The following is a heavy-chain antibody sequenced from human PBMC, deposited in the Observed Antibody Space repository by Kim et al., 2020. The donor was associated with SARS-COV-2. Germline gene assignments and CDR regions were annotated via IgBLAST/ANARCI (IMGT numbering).Heavy chain of an antibody. D-gene: IGHD3-3*01. Sequence: VKGRFTISRDNSKTTLYLQMNSLRAEDTAVYYCAKDPHYDFWSGYYFDYWGQGTLVTVSS. V-gene: IGHV3-23*01. CDR3: AKDPHYDFWSGYYFDY. J-gene: IGHJ4*02.